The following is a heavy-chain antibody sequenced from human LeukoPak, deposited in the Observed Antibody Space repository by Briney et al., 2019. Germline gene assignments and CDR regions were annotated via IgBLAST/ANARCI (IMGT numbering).Heavy chain of an antibody. CDR3: ARIVVVDGDWYFDL. J-gene: IGHJ2*01. CDR1: GFTFSKYA. V-gene: IGHV3-23*01. Sequence: PGGSLRLSCAASGFTFSKYAMNWVRQAPGKGLEWVSGISGSSSVTYYADSVKGRFTISRDNSKNSLYLQMNSLRAEDTAVYYCARIVVVDGDWYFDLWGRGTLVTVSS. D-gene: IGHD2-15*01. CDR2: ISGSSSVT.